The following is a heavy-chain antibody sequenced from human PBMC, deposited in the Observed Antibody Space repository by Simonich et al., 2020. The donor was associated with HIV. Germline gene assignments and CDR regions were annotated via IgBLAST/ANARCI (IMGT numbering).Heavy chain of an antibody. Sequence: QVQLEQSGAAVKKPGASVKVSCKTSGYTFTNYYMHWVRQAPGQGLEWMGISNPSGDNTTYAQNVKGRVTMTRDTSTSTVYMELSSLRSEDTAVYYCARGYSSSSYYLDFWGQGTLVTVSS. J-gene: IGHJ4*02. CDR2: SNPSGDNT. D-gene: IGHD6-13*01. V-gene: IGHV1-46*01. CDR3: ARGYSSSSYYLDF. CDR1: GYTFTNYY.